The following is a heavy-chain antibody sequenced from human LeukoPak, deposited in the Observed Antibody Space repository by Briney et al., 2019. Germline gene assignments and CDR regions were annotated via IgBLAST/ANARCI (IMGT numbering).Heavy chain of an antibody. CDR1: GGSISSDSHY. J-gene: IGHJ4*02. CDR3: VRRAYGSGSYPADY. CDR2: IYYSGST. D-gene: IGHD3-10*01. Sequence: PSETLSLTCTVSGGSISSDSHYWGWIRQPPGKGLEWIGSIYYSGSTYYNPSLKSRVTISVDTSKNQFSLKLTSVTAADTSMYYCVRRAYGSGSYPADYWGQGTLVTVSS. V-gene: IGHV4-39*01.